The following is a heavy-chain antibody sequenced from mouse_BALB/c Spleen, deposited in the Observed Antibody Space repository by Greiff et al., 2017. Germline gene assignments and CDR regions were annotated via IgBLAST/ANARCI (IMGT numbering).Heavy chain of an antibody. J-gene: IGHJ3*01. CDR3: ARSGDMIRSFAY. Sequence: QVQLKQSAAELARPGASVKMSCKASGYTFTSYTMHWVKQRPGQGLEWIGYINPSSGYTEYNQKFNDKTTLTADKSSSTAYMQLSSLTSEDSAVYYCARSGDMIRSFAYWGQGTLVTVSA. D-gene: IGHD2-4*01. CDR1: GYTFTSYT. CDR2: INPSSGYT. V-gene: IGHV1-4*02.